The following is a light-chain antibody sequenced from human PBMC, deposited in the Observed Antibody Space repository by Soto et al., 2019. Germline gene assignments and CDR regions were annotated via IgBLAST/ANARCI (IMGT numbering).Light chain of an antibody. Sequence: SAPSPASAVCGSPGQSLSISCTGTSSDVGGYNYVSWYQQYPGKPPKLMIYGVSDRPSGVSNRFSGYKSGNTASLTITGLQAEVEADYYCSSYVSNNNYVFGTGTTVTVL. V-gene: IGLV2-14*01. CDR1: SSDVGGYNY. CDR2: GVS. J-gene: IGLJ1*01. CDR3: SSYVSNNNYV.